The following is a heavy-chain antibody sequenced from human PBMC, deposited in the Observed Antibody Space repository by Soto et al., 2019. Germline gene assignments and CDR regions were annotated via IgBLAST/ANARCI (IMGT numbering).Heavy chain of an antibody. CDR1: GFTFSSYS. CDR3: ARSYYYDSRGYMVPFDY. J-gene: IGHJ4*02. Sequence: PGGSLRLSCAASGFTFSSYSMNWVRQAPVKGLEWVSYISSSSSTIYYADSVKGRFTISRDNAKNSLYLQMNSLRDEDTAVYYCARSYYYDSRGYMVPFDYWGQGTLVTVSS. V-gene: IGHV3-48*02. D-gene: IGHD3-22*01. CDR2: ISSSSSTI.